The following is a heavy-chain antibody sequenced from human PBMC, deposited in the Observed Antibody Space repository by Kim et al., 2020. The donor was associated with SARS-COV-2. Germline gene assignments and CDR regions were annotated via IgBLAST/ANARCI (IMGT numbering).Heavy chain of an antibody. V-gene: IGHV7-4-1*02. Sequence: ASVKVSCKASGYTFTSYAMNWVRQAPGQGLEWMGWINTNTGNPTYAQGFTGWFVFSLDTSVSTAYLQISSLKAEDTAVYYCERDEVLGATGNAFDIWGQGTMVSVSS. D-gene: IGHD1-26*01. CDR1: GYTFTSYA. J-gene: IGHJ3*02. CDR3: ERDEVLGATGNAFDI. CDR2: INTNTGNP.